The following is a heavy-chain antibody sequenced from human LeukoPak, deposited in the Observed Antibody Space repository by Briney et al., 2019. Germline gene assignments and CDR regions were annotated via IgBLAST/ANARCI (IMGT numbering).Heavy chain of an antibody. Sequence: GGSLRLSCAASGFTFSSSWMHWVRQAPGKGLVWVSRINGDGSSTTYADSVKGRFTISRDNAKNTLYLQMNSLRAEDTAVYYCAKGVRYTYGSFDYCGQAILVTVPS. CDR3: AKGVRYTYGSFDY. D-gene: IGHD5-18*01. CDR2: INGDGSST. V-gene: IGHV3-74*01. J-gene: IGHJ4*02. CDR1: GFTFSSSW.